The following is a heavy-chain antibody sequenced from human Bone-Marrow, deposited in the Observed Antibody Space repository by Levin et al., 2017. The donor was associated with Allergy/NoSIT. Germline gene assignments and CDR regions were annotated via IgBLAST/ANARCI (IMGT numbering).Heavy chain of an antibody. J-gene: IGHJ3*02. CDR3: ARMRAAAGDDAFDI. CDR1: GGTFSSYA. D-gene: IGHD6-13*01. CDR2: IIPIFGTA. V-gene: IGHV1-69*13. Sequence: ASVKVSCKASGGTFSSYAISWVRQAPGQGLEWMGGIIPIFGTANYAQKFQGRVTITADESTSTAYMELSSLRSEDTAVYYCARMRAAAGDDAFDIWGQGTMVTVSS.